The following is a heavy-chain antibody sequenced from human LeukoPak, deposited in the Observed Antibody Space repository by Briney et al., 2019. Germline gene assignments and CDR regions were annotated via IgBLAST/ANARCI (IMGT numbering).Heavy chain of an antibody. V-gene: IGHV4-34*01. Sequence: PSETLSLTCGVYNGSFSGYYWSWIRQPPGKGLEWIGEINHSGSTYYNPSLKSRVTISVDTSKNQFSLKVGSATAADTAVYYCARVWYYGSGTNSDLYYYYYMDVWGRGTTVTVSS. J-gene: IGHJ6*03. CDR2: INHSGST. D-gene: IGHD3-10*01. CDR3: ARVWYYGSGTNSDLYYYYYMDV. CDR1: NGSFSGYY.